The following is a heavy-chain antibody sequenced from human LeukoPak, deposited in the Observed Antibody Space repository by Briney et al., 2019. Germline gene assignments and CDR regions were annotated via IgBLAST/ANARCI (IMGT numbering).Heavy chain of an antibody. D-gene: IGHD6-19*01. V-gene: IGHV5-51*01. CDR2: IYPGDSDT. J-gene: IGHJ3*02. CDR1: GYSFTSYW. Sequence: GESLQISCQGSGYSFTSYWIGWVRQMPGRGLGWMGIIYPGDSDTRYSPSFQGQVIISADKSISTAYLQWSSLKASDTAMYYCARAGTAFGFDIWGQGTMVTVSS. CDR3: ARAGTAFGFDI.